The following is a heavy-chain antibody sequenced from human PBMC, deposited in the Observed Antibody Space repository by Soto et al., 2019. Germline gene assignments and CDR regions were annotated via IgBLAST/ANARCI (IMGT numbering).Heavy chain of an antibody. CDR2: INTYNGNT. J-gene: IGHJ6*02. CDR1: GYTFTRYG. D-gene: IGHD3-16*01. V-gene: IGHV1-18*01. Sequence: QVQLVQSRAEVKNPGASVKVSCKASGYTFTRYGIGWARQAPGQGLEWMGWINTYNGNTNYAQNVQGRVTLTTDTSTSTAYMELRSLRSNDTAIYYCAMVDVYVTPSPQDVWGQGTTVIVSS. CDR3: AMVDVYVTPSPQDV.